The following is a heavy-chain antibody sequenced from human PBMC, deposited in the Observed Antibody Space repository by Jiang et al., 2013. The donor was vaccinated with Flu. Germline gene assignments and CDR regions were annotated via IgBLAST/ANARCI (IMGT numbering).Heavy chain of an antibody. D-gene: IGHD2-15*01. V-gene: IGHV1-46*01. CDR3: ARGYCSGGSCYSRDYYYYYGMDV. CDR2: INPSGGST. CDR1: GYTFTSYY. J-gene: IGHJ6*02. Sequence: SGAEVKKPGASVKVSCKASGYTFTSYYMHWVRQAPGQGLEWMGIINPSGGSTSYAQKFQGRVTMTRDTSTSTVYMELSSLRSEDTAVYYCARGYCSGGSCYSRDYYYYYGMDVWGQGTTVTVSS.